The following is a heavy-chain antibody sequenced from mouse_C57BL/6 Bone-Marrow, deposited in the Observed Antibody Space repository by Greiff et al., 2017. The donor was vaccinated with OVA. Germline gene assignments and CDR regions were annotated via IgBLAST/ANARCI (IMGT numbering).Heavy chain of an antibody. CDR2: IYPRSGNT. CDR3: AREKNAMDY. Sequence: QVQLQQSGAELARPGASVKLSCKASGYTFTSYGISWVKQRTGQGLEWIGEIYPRSGNTYYNEKFKGKATLTADKSSSTAYMELRSLTSEDSAVYVCAREKNAMDYWGQGTSVTVSS. CDR1: GYTFTSYG. V-gene: IGHV1-81*01. J-gene: IGHJ4*01.